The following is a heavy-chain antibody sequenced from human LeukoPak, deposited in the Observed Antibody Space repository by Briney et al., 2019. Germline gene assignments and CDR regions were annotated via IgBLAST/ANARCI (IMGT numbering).Heavy chain of an antibody. J-gene: IGHJ6*02. Sequence: SETLSLTCTVSGGSISSYYWSWIRQPPGKGLEWIGYIYYSGGTNYNPSLKSRVTISLDTSKNQFSLNLSSVTAADTAVYYCARSPSAVSYPYYYYGMDVWGQGTTVTVSS. CDR3: ARSPSAVSYPYYYYGMDV. D-gene: IGHD3-10*01. CDR2: IYYSGGT. CDR1: GGSISSYY. V-gene: IGHV4-59*01.